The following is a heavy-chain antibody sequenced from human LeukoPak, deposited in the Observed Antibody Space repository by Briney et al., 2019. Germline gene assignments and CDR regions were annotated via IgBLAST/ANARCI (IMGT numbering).Heavy chain of an antibody. CDR3: ARTTYYYDSSI. CDR1: GGSISSYY. D-gene: IGHD3-22*01. V-gene: IGHV4-34*01. Sequence: PSETLSLTCTVSGGSISSYYWSWIRQPPGKGLEWIGEINHSGSTNYNPSLKSRVTISVDTSKNQFSLKLSSVTAADTAVYYCARTTYYYDSSIWGQGTMVTVSS. J-gene: IGHJ3*02. CDR2: INHSGST.